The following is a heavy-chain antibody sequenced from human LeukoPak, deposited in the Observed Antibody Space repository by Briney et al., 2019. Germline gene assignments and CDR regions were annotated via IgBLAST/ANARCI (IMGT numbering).Heavy chain of an antibody. CDR2: IYYSGST. V-gene: IGHV4-30-4*08. Sequence: PSQTLSLTCAVSGAPISSGGDSWSWIRQPPGKGLEWIGYIYYSGSTYYNPSLKSRVTISVDTSKNQFSLKLSSVTAADTAVYYCARDRVDYGDYVRADYWGQGTLVTVSS. D-gene: IGHD4-17*01. J-gene: IGHJ4*02. CDR1: GAPISSGGDS. CDR3: ARDRVDYGDYVRADY.